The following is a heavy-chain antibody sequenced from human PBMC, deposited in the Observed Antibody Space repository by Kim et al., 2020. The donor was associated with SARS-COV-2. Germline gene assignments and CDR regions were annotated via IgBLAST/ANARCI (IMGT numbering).Heavy chain of an antibody. CDR2: IYYSERT. V-gene: IGHV4-39*01. J-gene: IGHJ4*02. CDR3: ARHENRTPNDY. CDR1: GGSLSSSTYF. Sequence: SETLSLTCTVSGGSLSSSTYFWAWIRQPPGKGLEWIGSIYYSERTLYNPSLKSRVTRSVDTSKNQFSLKLTSVTAADTAVYYCARHENRTPNDYWGQGTLVFVST.